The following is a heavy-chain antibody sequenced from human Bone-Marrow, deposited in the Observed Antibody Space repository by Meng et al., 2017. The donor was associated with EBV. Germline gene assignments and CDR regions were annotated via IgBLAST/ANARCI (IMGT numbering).Heavy chain of an antibody. D-gene: IGHD2-15*01. J-gene: IGHJ4*02. Sequence: QVQVVQSRAEVKEPGASVKVSCKASGYTFTSYGISWVRQAPGQGLEWMGWISAYNGNTNYAQKLQGRVTMTTDTSTSTAYMELRSLRSDDTAVYYCARDPPTFKVVDFDYWGQGTLVTVSS. CDR3: ARDPPTFKVVDFDY. CDR2: ISAYNGNT. CDR1: GYTFTSYG. V-gene: IGHV1-18*01.